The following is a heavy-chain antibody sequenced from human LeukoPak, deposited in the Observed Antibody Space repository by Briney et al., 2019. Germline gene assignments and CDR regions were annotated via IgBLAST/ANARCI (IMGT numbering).Heavy chain of an antibody. J-gene: IGHJ3*02. CDR2: IYYSGST. D-gene: IGHD3-22*01. CDR3: ARDLPYYYDSSGYYWDDAFDI. CDR1: GGSISSYY. Sequence: SETLSLTCTVSGGSISSYYWSWIRQPPGKGLEWIGYIYYSGSTNYNPSLKSRVTISVDTSKNQFSLKLSSVTAADTAVYYCARDLPYYYDSSGYYWDDAFDIWGQGTMVTVSS. V-gene: IGHV4-59*12.